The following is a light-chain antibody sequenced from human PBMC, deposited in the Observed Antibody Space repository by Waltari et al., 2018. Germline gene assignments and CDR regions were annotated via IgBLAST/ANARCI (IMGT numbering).Light chain of an antibody. CDR3: QQSHSSPYT. Sequence: DIQMTQSPSSLSASVVDRVTITCRESLSVNTYLNWYQQKPGKAPKLLIYAASSLQSGVPSRFSGSGSGTDFSLTISSLQAEDSATYYCQQSHSSPYTFGQGTKLEIK. J-gene: IGKJ2*01. CDR2: AAS. CDR1: LSVNTY. V-gene: IGKV1-39*01.